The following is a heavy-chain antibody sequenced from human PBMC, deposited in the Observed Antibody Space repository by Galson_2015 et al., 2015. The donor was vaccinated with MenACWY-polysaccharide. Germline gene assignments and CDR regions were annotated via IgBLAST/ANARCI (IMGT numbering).Heavy chain of an antibody. Sequence: SLRLSCAASGFSFSTYWMHWVRHAPGKGLVWVSRINADGSATGYADSVRGRFTISRDNAKNTPYLEMNSLRAEDTAVYYCTKAGAKYCSGSSCNFNWFDPWGQGTLVTVSS. CDR2: INADGSAT. J-gene: IGHJ5*02. CDR3: TKAGAKYCSGSSCNFNWFDP. D-gene: IGHD2-15*01. V-gene: IGHV3-74*01. CDR1: GFSFSTYW.